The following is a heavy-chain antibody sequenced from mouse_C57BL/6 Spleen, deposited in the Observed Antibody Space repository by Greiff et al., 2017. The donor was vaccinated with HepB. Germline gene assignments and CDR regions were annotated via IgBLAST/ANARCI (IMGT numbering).Heavy chain of an antibody. CDR2: IDPEDGDT. V-gene: IGHV14-1*01. Sequence: VQLKESGAELVRPGASVKLSCTASGFNIKDYYMHWVKQRPEQGLEWIGRIDPEDGDTEYAPKFQGKATMTADTSSNTAYLQLSSLTSEDTAVYYCTRAYYYGSRYFDYWGQGTTLTVSS. CDR1: GFNIKDYY. J-gene: IGHJ2*01. CDR3: TRAYYYGSRYFDY. D-gene: IGHD1-1*01.